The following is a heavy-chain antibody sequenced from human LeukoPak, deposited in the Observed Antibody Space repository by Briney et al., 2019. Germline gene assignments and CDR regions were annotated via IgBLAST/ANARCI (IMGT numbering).Heavy chain of an antibody. J-gene: IGHJ6*03. V-gene: IGHV4-59*08. CDR3: ARHLNYYYYYYMDV. Sequence: SETLSLTCSVSGGSISSYYWTWIRQPPGKGLEWIGYIYYSGNTYYNPSLQSRVTISVDTSKSQFSLNLTSVTAADTAVYYCARHLNYYYYYYMDVWGKGTTVTVSS. CDR2: IYYSGNT. CDR1: GGSISSYY.